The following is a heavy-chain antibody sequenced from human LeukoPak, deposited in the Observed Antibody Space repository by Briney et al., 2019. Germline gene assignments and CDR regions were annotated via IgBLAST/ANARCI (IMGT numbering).Heavy chain of an antibody. CDR2: IYSGGST. J-gene: IGHJ4*02. Sequence: GGSLRLSCAASGFTVSSNYMSWVRQAPGKGLEWVSVIYSGGSTYYADSVKGRFTISRDNSKDTLYLQMNSLRAEDTAVYYCARQVVGYFDYWGQGTLVTVSS. CDR1: GFTVSSNY. V-gene: IGHV3-53*01. D-gene: IGHD2-2*01. CDR3: ARQVVGYFDY.